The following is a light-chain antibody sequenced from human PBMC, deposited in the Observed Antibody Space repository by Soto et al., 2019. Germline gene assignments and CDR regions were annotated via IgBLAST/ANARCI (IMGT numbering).Light chain of an antibody. CDR2: DAS. CDR3: QQRGNWPPT. CDR1: QSVSSY. Sequence: EIVLTQSPDTLSLSPGEGATLSCRASQSVSSYLAWYQQKPGQAPRLLIYDASNRATGIPARFSGSGSGTDFTLTISSLEPEDFAVYYCQQRGNWPPTFGQGTKVEIK. J-gene: IGKJ1*01. V-gene: IGKV3-11*01.